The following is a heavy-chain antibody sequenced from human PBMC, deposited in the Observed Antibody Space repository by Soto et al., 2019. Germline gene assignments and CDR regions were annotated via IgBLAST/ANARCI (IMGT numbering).Heavy chain of an antibody. CDR1: GYTFTGYY. J-gene: IGHJ6*02. Sequence: GASVKVSCKASGYTFTGYYMHWVRQAPGQGLEWMGWINPNSGGTNYAQKCHGRVTMTRDTSISTAYMELSRLRSDDTAVYYCARTRPYSSSGIQDYYGMDVWGQGTTVTVSS. D-gene: IGHD6-13*01. CDR3: ARTRPYSSSGIQDYYGMDV. V-gene: IGHV1-2*02. CDR2: INPNSGGT.